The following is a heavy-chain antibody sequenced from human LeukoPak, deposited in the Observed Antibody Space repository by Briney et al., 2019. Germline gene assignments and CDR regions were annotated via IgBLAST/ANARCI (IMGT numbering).Heavy chain of an antibody. J-gene: IGHJ6*03. D-gene: IGHD3-22*01. CDR2: IYYSGST. V-gene: IGHV4-59*01. CDR3: ARGAIGIVILYYYYYYMDG. CDR1: GGSISGYY. Sequence: KPSETLSLTCTVSGGSISGYYWSWIRQPPGKGLEWIGYIYYSGSTNYNPSLKSRVTISVDTSKNQFSLKLSSVTAADTAVYYCARGAIGIVILYYYYYYMDGWGKGTTVTVSS.